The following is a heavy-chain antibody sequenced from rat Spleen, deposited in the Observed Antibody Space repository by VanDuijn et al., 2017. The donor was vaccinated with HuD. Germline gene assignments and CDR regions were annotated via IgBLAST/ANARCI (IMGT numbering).Heavy chain of an antibody. CDR2: ILYDGSRT. CDR1: GFTFSDYN. V-gene: IGHV5S10*01. Sequence: EVQLVESGGGLVQPGRSLKLSCAASGFTFSDYNMAWVRQAPKKGLEWVASILYDGSRTYYRDSVKGRFTISRDNAKSTLYLQMNSLRSEDTAAYYCARTTYDYFDYWGQGVMVTVSS. CDR3: ARTTYDYFDY. J-gene: IGHJ2*01. D-gene: IGHD2-1*01.